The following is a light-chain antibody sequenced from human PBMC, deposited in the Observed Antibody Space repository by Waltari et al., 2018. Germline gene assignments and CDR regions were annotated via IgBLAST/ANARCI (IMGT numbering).Light chain of an antibody. V-gene: IGLV2-14*03. CDR1: SSDVGGYNY. CDR3: SSYTSSNTVV. Sequence: QSALTQPASVSGSPGQSITISCTGTSSDVGGYNYVSWYHQHPDKGPKRVIYGVGNRPSGCSKRFSGSKSGNTASLTISGLQAEDEADYHCSSYTSSNTVVFGGGTKLTVL. J-gene: IGLJ2*01. CDR2: GVG.